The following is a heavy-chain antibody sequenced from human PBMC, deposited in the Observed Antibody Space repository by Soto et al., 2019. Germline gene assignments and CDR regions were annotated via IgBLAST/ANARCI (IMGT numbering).Heavy chain of an antibody. CDR3: ARDRTYSSSWYGWFDP. J-gene: IGHJ5*02. CDR2: IWNDGSNK. V-gene: IGHV3-33*01. D-gene: IGHD6-13*01. CDR1: GFSFSTHG. Sequence: QVKLVESGGGVVQPGGSLRLSCAASGFSFSTHGLHCVRQAPGKGLEWVAVIWNDGSNKYYADSVQGRFTISRDNSKNTLYLQMNSLRAEDTAVYYCARDRTYSSSWYGWFDPWGQGTLVTVSS.